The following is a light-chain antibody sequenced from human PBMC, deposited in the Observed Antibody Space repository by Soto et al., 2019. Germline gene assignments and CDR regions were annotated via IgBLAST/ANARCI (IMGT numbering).Light chain of an antibody. CDR3: GSYGGSNNWV. J-gene: IGLJ3*02. CDR2: EVS. Sequence: QSALTQPPSASGSPGQSVTISCTGTISDIGDYDYVSWYQQHPDKAPKLIIYEVSKRPSGVPDRFSGSKSGNTASLTVSGLQAEDEADYYCGSYGGSNNWVFGGGTKLTVL. V-gene: IGLV2-8*01. CDR1: ISDIGDYDY.